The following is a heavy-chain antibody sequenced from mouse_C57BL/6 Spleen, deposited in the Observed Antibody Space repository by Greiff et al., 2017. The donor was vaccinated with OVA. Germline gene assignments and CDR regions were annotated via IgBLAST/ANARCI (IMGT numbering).Heavy chain of an antibody. Sequence: EVMLVESGGGLVKPGGSLKLSCAASGFTFSDYGMHWVRQAPEKGLEWVAYISSGSSTIYYADTVKGRFTISRDNAKNTLFLQMTSLRSEDTAMYYCARIYGNWYFDVWGTGTTVTVSS. V-gene: IGHV5-17*01. D-gene: IGHD2-1*01. J-gene: IGHJ1*03. CDR2: ISSGSSTI. CDR3: ARIYGNWYFDV. CDR1: GFTFSDYG.